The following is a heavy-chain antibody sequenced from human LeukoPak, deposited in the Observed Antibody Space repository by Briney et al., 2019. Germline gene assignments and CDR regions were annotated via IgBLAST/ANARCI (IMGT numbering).Heavy chain of an antibody. V-gene: IGHV4-39*01. CDR3: ARHVAPASYYAAFDI. D-gene: IGHD3-10*01. J-gene: IGHJ3*02. Sequence: PSETLSLTCTVSGGSISSSSYYWGWIRQPPGKGLEWIGSIYYSGSTYYNPSLKSRVTISVDTSKNQFSLKLSSVTAADTAVYYCARHVAPASYYAAFDIWGQGTMVTVSS. CDR1: GGSISSSSYY. CDR2: IYYSGST.